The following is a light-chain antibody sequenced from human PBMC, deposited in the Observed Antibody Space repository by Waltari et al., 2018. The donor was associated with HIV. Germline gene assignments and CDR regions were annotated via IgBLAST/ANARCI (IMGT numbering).Light chain of an antibody. CDR1: PFSRHF. V-gene: IGLV3-25*03. CDR3: QSGHNSDSI. J-gene: IGLJ2*01. Sequence: SSDLTQAPPVSESPGQTAKITCSGDPFSRHFVYWYQQTSGPAPRMMIFKDTARPSGIPARFSASTSSSTSTLTISEVQAEDEADYYCQSGHNSDSIFGGGTKLTVL. CDR2: KDT.